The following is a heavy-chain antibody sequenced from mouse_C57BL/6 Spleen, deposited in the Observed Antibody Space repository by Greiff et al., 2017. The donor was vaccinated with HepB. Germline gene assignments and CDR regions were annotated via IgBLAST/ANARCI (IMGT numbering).Heavy chain of an antibody. CDR2: INPNNGGT. D-gene: IGHD2-4*01. CDR1: GYTFTDYN. Sequence: EVKLVESGPELVKPGASVKMSCKASGYTFTDYNMHWVKQSHGKSLEWIGYINPNNGGTSYNQKFKGKATLTVNKSSSTAYMELRSLTSEDSAVYYCALYDYDGAMDYWGQGTSVTVSS. J-gene: IGHJ4*01. CDR3: ALYDYDGAMDY. V-gene: IGHV1-22*01.